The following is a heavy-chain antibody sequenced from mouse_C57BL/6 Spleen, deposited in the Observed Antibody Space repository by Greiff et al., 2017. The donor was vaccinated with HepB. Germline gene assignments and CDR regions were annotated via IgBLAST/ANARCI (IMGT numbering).Heavy chain of an antibody. V-gene: IGHV2-2*01. D-gene: IGHD1-1*01. Sequence: QVQLQQSGPGLVQPSQSLSITCTVSGFSLTSYGVHWVRQSPGKGLEWLGVIWSGGSTDYNAAFISRLSISKDNSKSQVFFKMNSLQADDTAIYYCASSYYYGSSLDYWGQGTTLTVSS. J-gene: IGHJ2*01. CDR2: IWSGGST. CDR3: ASSYYYGSSLDY. CDR1: GFSLTSYG.